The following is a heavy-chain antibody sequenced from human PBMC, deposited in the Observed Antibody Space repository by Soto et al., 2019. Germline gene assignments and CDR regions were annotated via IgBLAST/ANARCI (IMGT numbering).Heavy chain of an antibody. D-gene: IGHD2-15*01. Sequence: PSVPPSLTCALSGGTFSRYFLRRIRQPPVQGLEWIVGINHSGRSNYNPSLKSRVTISVDTSKNQFSRELSSVTAADTAVYYCVSGPGLIMVRAAPTVSPPWVQ. CDR1: GGTFSRYF. V-gene: IGHV4-34*08. J-gene: IGHJ5*02. CDR3: VSGPGLIMVRAAPTVSPP. CDR2: INHSGRS.